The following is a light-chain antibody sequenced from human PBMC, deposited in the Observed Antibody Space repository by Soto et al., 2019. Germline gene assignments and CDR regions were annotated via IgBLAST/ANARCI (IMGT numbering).Light chain of an antibody. V-gene: IGLV2-14*01. CDR2: KVT. Sequence: HSVLTQPASVSGSPGKSITISCTGTSSDVGAYNYVSWYQHHPGKAPRLMISKVTNRPSGVSNRFSGSKSGNSASLTISGLQHDDEADYYLSSCTGSSALYDFPRGTKDTV. CDR3: SSCTGSSALYD. J-gene: IGLJ1*01. CDR1: SSDVGAYNY.